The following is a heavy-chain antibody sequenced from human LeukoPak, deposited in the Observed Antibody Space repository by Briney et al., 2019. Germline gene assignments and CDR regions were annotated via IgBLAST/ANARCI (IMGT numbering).Heavy chain of an antibody. J-gene: IGHJ4*02. Sequence: ASVKVSCKASGYTFTNYYIYWVRQAPGQGLEWTGIINPSGGSTSYAQKFQGRVTMTRDTSTSTVYMELSSLRSEDTAVYYCAREGPYSDSSRSSLDYWGQGTLVTVSS. D-gene: IGHD6-6*01. V-gene: IGHV1-46*01. CDR2: INPSGGST. CDR1: GYTFTNYY. CDR3: AREGPYSDSSRSSLDY.